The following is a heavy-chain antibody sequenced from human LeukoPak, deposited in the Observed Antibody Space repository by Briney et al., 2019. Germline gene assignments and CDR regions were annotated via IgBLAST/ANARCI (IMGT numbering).Heavy chain of an antibody. Sequence: PGGSLRLSCAASGFTVSSNYMSWVRQAPGKGLEWVSAIYSGGSTYYADSVKGRFTISRDNSKNTLYLQTNSLRAEDTAVYYCASRIAAAGTGAFDIWGQGTMVTVSS. CDR3: ASRIAAAGTGAFDI. J-gene: IGHJ3*02. CDR2: IYSGGST. CDR1: GFTVSSNY. V-gene: IGHV3-66*01. D-gene: IGHD6-13*01.